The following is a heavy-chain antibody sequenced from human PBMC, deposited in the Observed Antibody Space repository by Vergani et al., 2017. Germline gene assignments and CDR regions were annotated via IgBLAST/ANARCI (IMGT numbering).Heavy chain of an antibody. V-gene: IGHV3-21*01. D-gene: IGHD3-22*01. CDR2: ISSRSTYT. CDR1: GFTFSSYS. CDR3: ARGYKYDNSGYYYNLPDY. Sequence: EVQLVESGGGLVKPGGSLRLSCAASGFTFSSYSMNWVRQAPGKGLEWVSSISSRSTYTYYADSVKGRFTISRDNAKSSLYLQMNSLRADDTAVYYCARGYKYDNSGYYYNLPDYWGQGTLVTVSS. J-gene: IGHJ4*02.